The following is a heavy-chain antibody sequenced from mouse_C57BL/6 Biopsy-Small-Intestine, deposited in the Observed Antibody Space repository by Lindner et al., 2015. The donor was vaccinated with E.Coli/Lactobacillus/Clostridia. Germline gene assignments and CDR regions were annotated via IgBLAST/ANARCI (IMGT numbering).Heavy chain of an antibody. CDR3: ARQAWGFDY. V-gene: IGHV1-84*01. D-gene: IGHD3-2*02. CDR1: GYTSTDYY. CDR2: IYPGNGNS. Sequence: VQLQESGPELVKPGASVKISCKASGYTSTDYYTNWVKQRPGQGLEWIGWIYPGNGNSKYNEKFRGKATLTVDTSSSTAYMHLSSLTSEDSAVYFCARQAWGFDYWGQGTTLTVSS. J-gene: IGHJ2*01.